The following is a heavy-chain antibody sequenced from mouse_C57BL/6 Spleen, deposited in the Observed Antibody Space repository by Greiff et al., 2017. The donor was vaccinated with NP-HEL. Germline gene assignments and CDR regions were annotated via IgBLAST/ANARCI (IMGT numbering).Heavy chain of an antibody. Sequence: EVKLVESGGGLVQPGGSLSLSCAASGFTFTDYYMSWVRQPPGKALEWLGFIRNKANGYTTEYSASVKGRFTISRDNSQSILYLQMNALRAEDSATYYCASPDYYGSSYEFAYWGQGTLVTVSA. V-gene: IGHV7-3*01. CDR3: ASPDYYGSSYEFAY. J-gene: IGHJ3*01. D-gene: IGHD1-1*01. CDR1: GFTFTDYY. CDR2: IRNKANGYTT.